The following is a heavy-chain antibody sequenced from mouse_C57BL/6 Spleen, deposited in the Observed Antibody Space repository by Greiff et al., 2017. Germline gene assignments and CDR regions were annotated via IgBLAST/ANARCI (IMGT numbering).Heavy chain of an antibody. J-gene: IGHJ1*03. CDR2: IYPRDGST. V-gene: IGHV1-85*01. CDR3: ASAGFITTVVAHWYFDV. CDR1: GYTFTSYD. Sequence: VQLQQSGPELVKPGASVKLSCKASGYTFTSYDINWVKQRPGQGLEWIGWIYPRDGSTKYNEKFKGKATLTVDTSSSTAYMELHSLTSEDSAVYFCASAGFITTVVAHWYFDVWGTGTTVTVSS. D-gene: IGHD1-1*01.